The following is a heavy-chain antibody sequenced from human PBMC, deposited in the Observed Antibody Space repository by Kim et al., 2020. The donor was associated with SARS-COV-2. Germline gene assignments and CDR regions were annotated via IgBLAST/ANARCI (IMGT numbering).Heavy chain of an antibody. V-gene: IGHV3-30*02. J-gene: IGHJ4*02. Sequence: DTVKGRFTISRDNSKNTLYLQMNSLRAEDTAVYYCAKDGKRYGDYVGGFDYWGQGTLVTVSS. CDR3: AKDGKRYGDYVGGFDY. D-gene: IGHD4-17*01.